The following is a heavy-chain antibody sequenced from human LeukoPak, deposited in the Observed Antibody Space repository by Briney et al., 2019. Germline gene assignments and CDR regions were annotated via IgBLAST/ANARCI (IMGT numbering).Heavy chain of an antibody. CDR1: YSGFTFTNYW. CDR3: ARGYPTHAFDI. V-gene: IGHV3-7*01. J-gene: IGHJ3*02. Sequence: GGSLRLSCAASYSGFTFTNYWMNWVRQAPGKGLEWVANIRQDGSDKYYVDSVKGRFTISRDNAKNSLYLQMNSLRAEDTAVYYCARGYPTHAFDIWGQGTVVTVSS. CDR2: IRQDGSDK. D-gene: IGHD5-18*01.